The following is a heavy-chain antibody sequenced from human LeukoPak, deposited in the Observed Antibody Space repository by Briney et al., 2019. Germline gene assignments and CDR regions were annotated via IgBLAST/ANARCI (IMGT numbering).Heavy chain of an antibody. CDR2: FDPEDGET. J-gene: IGHJ3*02. Sequence: ASVKVSCKVSGYTLTELSMHWVRQAPGKGLEWMGGFDPEDGETIYAQKFQGRVTMTEDTSTDTAYMELSSLRSEDTAVYYCATFPSSSWYEDAFDIWGQGTMDTVSS. CDR3: ATFPSSSWYEDAFDI. V-gene: IGHV1-24*01. CDR1: GYTLTELS. D-gene: IGHD6-13*01.